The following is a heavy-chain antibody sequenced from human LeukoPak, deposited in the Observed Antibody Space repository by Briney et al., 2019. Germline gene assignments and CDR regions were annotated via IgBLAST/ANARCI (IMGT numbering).Heavy chain of an antibody. Sequence: SETLSLTCTVSGGSITSYYWSWIRQSPGMGLEWIGYIYYSGATNYNPSVKSRVTISVDTSKNQFSLKVRSVTAADTAVYYCARDRYGGNSGEFDYWGLGTLVTVSS. CDR1: GGSITSYY. CDR3: ARDRYGGNSGEFDY. D-gene: IGHD4-23*01. V-gene: IGHV4-59*01. CDR2: IYYSGAT. J-gene: IGHJ4*02.